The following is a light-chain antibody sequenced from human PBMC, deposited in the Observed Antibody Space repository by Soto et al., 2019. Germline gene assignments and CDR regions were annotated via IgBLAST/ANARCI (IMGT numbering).Light chain of an antibody. CDR3: QQYYSYPRT. CDR2: EAS. Sequence: DIQLTQSPSLLSASVGDRVTITCRASHDISTYLAWYQQKPGKAPKLMIYEASTLQSGVPSRFSGSGSGTEFTLTISGLLPEDFATYHCQQYYSYPRTFGQGTKVEIK. CDR1: HDISTY. V-gene: IGKV1-9*01. J-gene: IGKJ1*01.